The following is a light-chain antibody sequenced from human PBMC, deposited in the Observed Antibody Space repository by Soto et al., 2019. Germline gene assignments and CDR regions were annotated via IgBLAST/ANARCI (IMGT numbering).Light chain of an antibody. CDR3: QSYDSSLSGYV. J-gene: IGLJ1*01. V-gene: IGLV1-40*01. CDR2: ENN. CDR1: TSTTGAGYE. Sequence: QSVLTQPPSVSEAPGQRVTISCTGGTSTTGAGYEAHWYQQVPGTAPKLLIYENNNRPSGVPDRFSGSKSGTSASLAITGLQAEDEADYYCQSYDSSLSGYVFGTGTKLTVL.